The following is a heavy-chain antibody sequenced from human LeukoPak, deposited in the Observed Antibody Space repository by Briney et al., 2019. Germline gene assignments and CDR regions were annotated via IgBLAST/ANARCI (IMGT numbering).Heavy chain of an antibody. D-gene: IGHD2-15*01. CDR2: MNSDGSNT. Sequence: PGGSLRLSCAASGFAFSRYWMHWVRQAPGEGLVWVSRMNSDGSNTNYADSVRGRFTIARDNAKNTVYLQMNSLRADDTAVYYCARDICSGIGCYPRAPFDYWGQGTLVTVSS. CDR1: GFAFSRYW. J-gene: IGHJ4*02. CDR3: ARDICSGIGCYPRAPFDY. V-gene: IGHV3-74*01.